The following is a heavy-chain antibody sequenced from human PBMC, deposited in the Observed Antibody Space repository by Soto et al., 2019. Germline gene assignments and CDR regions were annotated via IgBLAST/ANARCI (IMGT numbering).Heavy chain of an antibody. V-gene: IGHV3-74*01. CDR1: GFIFSTYW. Sequence: PGGSLRLSCAASGFIFSTYWMHWVRQAPGKGLVWVSRINTDGSASNYADFAKGRFTTSRDNAKNTLYLQLSSLRVEDTAVYFCARSLGADSSGYYGPTERSSPFYWSPGTLVTVSS. J-gene: IGHJ4*02. CDR2: INTDGSAS. CDR3: ARSLGADSSGYYGPTERSSPFY. D-gene: IGHD3-22*01.